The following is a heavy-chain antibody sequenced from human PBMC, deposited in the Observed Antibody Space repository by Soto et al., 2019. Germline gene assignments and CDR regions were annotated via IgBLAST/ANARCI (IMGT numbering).Heavy chain of an antibody. CDR1: GGYISRYY. Sequence: PSETLSLTSSVPGGYISRYYWSWIRQPPGKGLELIGYIYYSGNTNYNPSLKSRVTISVDTSTNQFSLKLSSVTAADTALYCCARILGFCSSTSCYPRFDPWGQGSHVTVSS. V-gene: IGHV4-59*01. CDR3: ARILGFCSSTSCYPRFDP. CDR2: IYYSGNT. J-gene: IGHJ5*02. D-gene: IGHD2-2*01.